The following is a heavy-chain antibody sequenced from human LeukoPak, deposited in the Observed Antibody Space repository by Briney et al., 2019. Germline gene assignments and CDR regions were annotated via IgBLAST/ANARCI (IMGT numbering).Heavy chain of an antibody. J-gene: IGHJ4*02. V-gene: IGHV1-18*01. CDR3: AREAGGATEFYFDY. CDR2: ISAYNGNT. CDR1: GYTFTNYG. D-gene: IGHD1-26*01. Sequence: GASVKVSCKASGYTFTNYGISWVRQAPGQGLEWMGWISAYNGNTNYAQKLQGRVTVTTDTSTTTAYMELRGLTSEDTAVYYCAREAGGATEFYFDYWGQGTLVTVSS.